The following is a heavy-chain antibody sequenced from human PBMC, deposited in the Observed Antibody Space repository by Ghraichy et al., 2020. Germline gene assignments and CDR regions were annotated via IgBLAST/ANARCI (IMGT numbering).Heavy chain of an antibody. D-gene: IGHD3-22*01. CDR1: GFSLSTSGMC. J-gene: IGHJ6*02. CDR3: ARIRRDYDSSGYQPYYYYGMDV. Sequence: SGPTLVKPTQTLTLTCTFSGFSLSTSGMCVSWIRQPPGKALEWLARIDWDDDKYYSTSLKTRLTISKDTSKNQVVLTMTNMDPVDTATYYCARIRRDYDSSGYQPYYYYGMDVWGQGTTVTVSS. V-gene: IGHV2-70*11. CDR2: IDWDDDK.